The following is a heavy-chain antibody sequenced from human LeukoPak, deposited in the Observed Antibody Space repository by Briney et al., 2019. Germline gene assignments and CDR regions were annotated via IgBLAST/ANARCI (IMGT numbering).Heavy chain of an antibody. CDR2: ISGSGERT. V-gene: IGHV3-23*01. J-gene: IGHJ5*02. Sequence: PGGSLRLSCVASGFTFSSYAMTWGGQVPGKGVEWVSHISGSGERTYYADSVKGRFTSSRDNSKNTLYLQMNSLRAEDTAVYYCAKVQYDYGDPVGWFDPWGQGTLVTVSS. D-gene: IGHD4-17*01. CDR3: AKVQYDYGDPVGWFDP. CDR1: GFTFSSYA.